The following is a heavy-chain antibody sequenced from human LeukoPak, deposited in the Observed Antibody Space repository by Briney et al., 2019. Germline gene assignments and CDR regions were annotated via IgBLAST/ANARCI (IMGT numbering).Heavy chain of an antibody. D-gene: IGHD6-13*01. CDR2: VDVGGAT. Sequence: SETLSLTCNVSGGSITKLEYYWSWIRQSAGKGLEWIARVDVGGATNYNPSLKSRVSISVDPSKNQFSLKLSSVTAADTAVYYCARVLGSSWYDGWFDPWGQGTLVTVSS. CDR3: ARVLGSSWYDGWFDP. J-gene: IGHJ5*02. CDR1: GGSITKLEYY. V-gene: IGHV4-61*10.